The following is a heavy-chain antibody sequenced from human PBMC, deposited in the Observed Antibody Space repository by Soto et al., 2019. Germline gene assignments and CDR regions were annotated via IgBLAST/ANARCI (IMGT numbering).Heavy chain of an antibody. CDR2: IKQDGSEK. V-gene: IGHV3-7*01. J-gene: IGHJ4*02. CDR1: GFTFSSYW. CDR3: ARAVVAVAAFYFDY. D-gene: IGHD6-19*01. Sequence: GGSLRLSCAASGFTFSSYWMSWVRQAPGKGLEWVANIKQDGSEKYYVDSVKGRFTISRDNAKNSLYLQMNSLRAEDTAVYYCARAVVAVAAFYFDYWGQGTLATVSS.